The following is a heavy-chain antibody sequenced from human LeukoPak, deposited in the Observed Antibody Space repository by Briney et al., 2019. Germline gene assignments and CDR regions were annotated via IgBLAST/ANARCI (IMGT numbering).Heavy chain of an antibody. Sequence: PGGSLRLSCAASGFTVSSNYMSWVRQAPGKWLEWVSVIYSGGSTYYADSVKGRFTISRDNSKNTLYLQMNSLRAEDTAVYYCARSYCSSTGCFAFDIWGQGTMVTVSS. CDR1: GFTVSSNY. V-gene: IGHV3-66*02. D-gene: IGHD2-2*01. J-gene: IGHJ3*02. CDR3: ARSYCSSTGCFAFDI. CDR2: IYSGGST.